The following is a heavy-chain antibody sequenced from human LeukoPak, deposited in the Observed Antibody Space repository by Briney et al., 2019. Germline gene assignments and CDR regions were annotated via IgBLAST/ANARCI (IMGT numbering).Heavy chain of an antibody. Sequence: ASVKVSCKASGYTFTGYYMHWVRQAPGQGLEWMGWINPNSGGTNYAQKFQGRVTMTRDTSISTAYMELSRLRSDDTAVYSCARDRWGWLQSRWAAYYYMDVWGKGTTVTVSS. CDR3: ARDRWGWLQSRWAAYYYMDV. D-gene: IGHD5-24*01. CDR1: GYTFTGYY. J-gene: IGHJ6*03. V-gene: IGHV1-2*02. CDR2: INPNSGGT.